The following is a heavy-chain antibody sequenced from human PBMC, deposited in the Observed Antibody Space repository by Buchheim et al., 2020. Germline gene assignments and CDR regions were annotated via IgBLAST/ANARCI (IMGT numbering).Heavy chain of an antibody. CDR2: IWYDGSNK. J-gene: IGHJ4*02. V-gene: IGHV3-33*01. D-gene: IGHD1-26*01. CDR1: GFTFSSYG. Sequence: QVQLVESGGGVVQPGRSLRLSCAATGFTFSSYGMHWVRQAPGKGLEWVAVIWYDGSNKYYADSVKGRFTISRDNSKNTLYLQMNSLRAEDTAVYYCASQEVSGSYGEDEYYFDYWGQGTL. CDR3: ASQEVSGSYGEDEYYFDY.